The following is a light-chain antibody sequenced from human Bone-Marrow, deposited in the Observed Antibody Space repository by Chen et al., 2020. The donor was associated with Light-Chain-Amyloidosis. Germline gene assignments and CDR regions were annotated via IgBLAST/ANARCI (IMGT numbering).Light chain of an antibody. V-gene: IGKV3-11*01. CDR2: DAS. Sequence: EIVFTQSPAPLSLFPRERATLSCRASQRVSSYLNWYQQKPGQAPRLLIYDASNRATGIPSRFSGSVSGTAFTLTISSLEPEDFAVYDCQQRSNWPLTFGGGTKVEIK. CDR1: QRVSSY. CDR3: QQRSNWPLT. J-gene: IGKJ4*01.